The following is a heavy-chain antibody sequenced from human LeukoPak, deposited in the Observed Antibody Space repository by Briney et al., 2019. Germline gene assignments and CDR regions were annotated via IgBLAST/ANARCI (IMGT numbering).Heavy chain of an antibody. V-gene: IGHV4-30-2*01. CDR2: IYHSGST. CDR3: ASGTECGGDCYSL. D-gene: IGHD2-21*02. Sequence: SEPLYPTLAVPDGSISTGGCPWSWIRQPPGKGLGWIGYIYHSGSTYYNPSLKSRVTISVDRSKNQFSLKLSSVTAADTAVYYCASGTECGGDCYSLWGQGTLVTVSS. CDR1: DGSISTGGCP. J-gene: IGHJ4*02.